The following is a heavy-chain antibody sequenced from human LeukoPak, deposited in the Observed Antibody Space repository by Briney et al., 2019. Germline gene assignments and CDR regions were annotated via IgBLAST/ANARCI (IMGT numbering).Heavy chain of an antibody. Sequence: PSETLSLTCAVSTDSFSSHYWTWIRQPPGKGLEWIGYISYIGSTNYNPSLKSRATISIDTSKNQFSLKLSSVTAADTAVYYCARDVVTVTKGFDIWGQGTMVSVSS. CDR1: TDSFSSHY. D-gene: IGHD4-17*01. CDR3: ARDVVTVTKGFDI. J-gene: IGHJ3*02. CDR2: ISYIGST. V-gene: IGHV4-59*11.